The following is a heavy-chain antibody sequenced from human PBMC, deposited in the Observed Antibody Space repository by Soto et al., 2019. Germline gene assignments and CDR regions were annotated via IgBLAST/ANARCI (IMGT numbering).Heavy chain of an antibody. Sequence: ASVKCSFKAAGYTFTSYAMHWVRQAPGQRLDCMGWINAGNGNTKYSQKFQGRVTITRDTSASTAYMELSRLRSEETAVYYCAGERTSYYDSSGYYSVGYWGQLTLVTVS. CDR2: INAGNGNT. D-gene: IGHD3-22*01. CDR3: AGERTSYYDSSGYYSVGY. CDR1: GYTFTSYA. V-gene: IGHV1-3*01. J-gene: IGHJ4*02.